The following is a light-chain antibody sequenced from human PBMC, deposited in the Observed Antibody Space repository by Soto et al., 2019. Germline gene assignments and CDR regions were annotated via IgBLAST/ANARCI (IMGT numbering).Light chain of an antibody. CDR2: AAS. CDR3: QQTYSTWT. J-gene: IGKJ1*01. Sequence: DIQMTQSPSSLSAFVGDRVTITCRASQSICNFLNWYQQXPGKAPEVLIYAASNLQSGVPSRFSGSGSGTAFTLTISSLRPADFATYYCQQTYSTWTFGQGTKVDIK. CDR1: QSICNF. V-gene: IGKV1-39*01.